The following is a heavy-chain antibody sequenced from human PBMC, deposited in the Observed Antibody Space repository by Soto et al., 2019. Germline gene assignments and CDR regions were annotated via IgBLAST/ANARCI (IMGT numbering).Heavy chain of an antibody. V-gene: IGHV1-69*01. J-gene: IGHJ3*02. CDR3: ARSRNVAEFNDYGGNYHGFDI. CDR2: IIPMFGTP. Sequence: QVQLEQSGADVKKAGSSVKVSCKAFGGSVNSHAISWVRQAPGQGLEWMGGIIPMFGTPTYAQRFQAGVQISADESTSTVCLDLSSLRSEDTAMYYCARSRNVAEFNDYGGNYHGFDIWGQGTMVTVSS. CDR1: GGSVNSHA. D-gene: IGHD4-17*01.